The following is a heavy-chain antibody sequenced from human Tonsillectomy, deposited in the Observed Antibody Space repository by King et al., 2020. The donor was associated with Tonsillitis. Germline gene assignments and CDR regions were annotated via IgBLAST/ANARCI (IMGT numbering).Heavy chain of an antibody. CDR3: AKEDFEGSSSGSALDY. D-gene: IGHD6-6*01. V-gene: IGHV3-30*02. Sequence: VQLVESGGGVVQPGGSLRLSCAASGFTFSSYGMHWVRQAPGEGLDWVAFVNYDGSYKYHADSVKGRFTISRDNSKNTLYLQMNSLRPEDTAEYYCAKEDFEGSSSGSALDYWGQGTLVTVSS. CDR1: GFTFSSYG. CDR2: VNYDGSYK. J-gene: IGHJ4*02.